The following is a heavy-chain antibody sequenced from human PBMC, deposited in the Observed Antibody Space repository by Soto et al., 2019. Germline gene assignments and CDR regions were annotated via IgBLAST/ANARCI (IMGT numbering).Heavy chain of an antibody. V-gene: IGHV3-30*18. CDR2: ISFDGSNT. J-gene: IGHJ6*02. CDR1: GFTFSSYG. CDR3: AKDVGKTGRARLGGKSYYFYGMDV. Sequence: QVQLVESGGGVVQPGRSLRLSCAASGFTFSSYGMHWVRQAPGKGLEWVAAISFDGSNTYSGDSVKGRFTISRHNSENALYIQMNSLRAEDTAVDYCAKDVGKTGRARLGGKSYYFYGMDVWGQGTTVTVSS. D-gene: IGHD1-1*01.